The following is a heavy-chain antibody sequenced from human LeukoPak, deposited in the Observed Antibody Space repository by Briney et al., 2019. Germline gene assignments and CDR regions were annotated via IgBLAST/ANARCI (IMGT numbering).Heavy chain of an antibody. V-gene: IGHV3-30*04. CDR1: GFTFSSYA. CDR3: ARVRGEAFDI. D-gene: IGHD3-10*01. CDR2: ISYDGSNK. Sequence: TGGSLRLSCAASGFTFSSYAMHWVRQAPGKGLEWVAVISYDGSNKYYADSVKGRFTISRDNAKNSLYLQMNSLRAEDTAVYYCARVRGEAFDIWGQGTMVTVSS. J-gene: IGHJ3*02.